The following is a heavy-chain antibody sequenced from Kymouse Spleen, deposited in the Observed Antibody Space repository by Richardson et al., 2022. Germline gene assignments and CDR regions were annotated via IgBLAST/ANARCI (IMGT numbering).Heavy chain of an antibody. CDR1: GFTFSSYA. J-gene: IGHJ5*02. CDR3: AKDGGYCSSTSCSNWFDP. CDR2: ISGSGGST. V-gene: IGHV3-23*04. Sequence: EVQLVESGGGLVQPGGSLRLSCAASGFTFSSYAMSWVRQAPGKGLEWVSAISGSGGSTYYADSVKGRFTISRDNSKNTLYLQMNSLRAEDTAVYYCAKDGGYCSSTSCSNWFDPWGQGTLVTVSS. D-gene: IGHD2-2*02.